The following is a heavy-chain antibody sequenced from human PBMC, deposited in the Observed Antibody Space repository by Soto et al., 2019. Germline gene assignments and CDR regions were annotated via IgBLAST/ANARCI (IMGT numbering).Heavy chain of an antibody. CDR1: GFTFSSYA. CDR3: ARDWEVGATPSYYFDY. CDR2: ISYDGSNK. D-gene: IGHD1-26*01. V-gene: IGHV3-30-3*01. Sequence: GGSLSLSCAASGFTFSSYAMHWVRQAPGKGLEWVAVISYDGSNKYYADSVKGRFTISRDNSKNTLYLQMNSLRAEDTAVYYCARDWEVGATPSYYFDYWGQGTLVTVSS. J-gene: IGHJ4*02.